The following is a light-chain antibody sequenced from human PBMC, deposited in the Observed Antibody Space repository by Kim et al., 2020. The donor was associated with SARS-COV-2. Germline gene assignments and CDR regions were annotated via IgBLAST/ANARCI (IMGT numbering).Light chain of an antibody. CDR1: QSIGSS. Sequence: VPPKEKVPITGRASQSIGSSLHWYQQKPDQSPKLLIKYASQSFSGVPSRFSGSGSGTDFTLTINSLEAEDAATYYCHQSSSLPLTFGGGTKVDIK. CDR2: YAS. CDR3: HQSSSLPLT. J-gene: IGKJ4*01. V-gene: IGKV6-21*01.